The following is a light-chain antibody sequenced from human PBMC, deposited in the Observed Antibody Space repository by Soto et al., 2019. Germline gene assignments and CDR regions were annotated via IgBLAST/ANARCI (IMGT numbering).Light chain of an antibody. V-gene: IGKV1-5*03. CDR1: QSISSW. Sequence: DIQITQSPSTLSASVGDRVTITCRASQSISSWLAWYQQKPGKAPKLLIYKASTLKSGVPSRFSGSGSGTEFTLTISSLQPDDSATYYCQHYNSYSQAFGQGTKVDIK. CDR2: KAS. J-gene: IGKJ1*01. CDR3: QHYNSYSQA.